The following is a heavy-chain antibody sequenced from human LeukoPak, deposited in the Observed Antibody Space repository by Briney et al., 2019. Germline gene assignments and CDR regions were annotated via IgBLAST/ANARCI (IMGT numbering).Heavy chain of an antibody. V-gene: IGHV3-21*01. J-gene: IGHJ4*02. Sequence: PGGSLRLSCAASGFTFSSYSMNWVRQAPGKGLEWVSSISSSSSYIYYADSVKGRFTISRDNAKNSLYLQMNSLRAEDTAVYYCATGLGAYGDYRDYWGQGTLVTVSS. CDR1: GFTFSSYS. CDR3: ATGLGAYGDYRDY. D-gene: IGHD4-17*01. CDR2: ISSSSSYI.